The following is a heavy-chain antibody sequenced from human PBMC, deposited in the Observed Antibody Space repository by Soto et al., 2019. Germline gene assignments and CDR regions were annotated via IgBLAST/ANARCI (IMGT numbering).Heavy chain of an antibody. Sequence: QVQLVQSGAEVTKPGASVKVSCKASGYTFTSYGISWVRQAPGQGLEWMGWISGYNGNTNYAQKLQGRVTMTTDTSTSTAYMELRSLRSDDTAVYFCASSIMVRRVLMTGFDYWGQGTLVTVSS. CDR2: ISGYNGNT. V-gene: IGHV1-18*04. D-gene: IGHD3-10*01. J-gene: IGHJ4*02. CDR3: ASSIMVRRVLMTGFDY. CDR1: GYTFTSYG.